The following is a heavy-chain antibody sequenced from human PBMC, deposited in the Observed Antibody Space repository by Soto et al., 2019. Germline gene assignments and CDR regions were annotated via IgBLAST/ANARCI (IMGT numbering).Heavy chain of an antibody. V-gene: IGHV4-34*01. J-gene: IGHJ6*02. CDR1: GGSLSGYY. CDR3: ARRETIVATISGRYYYYGMDV. CDR2: INHSGST. Sequence: PSETLSLTCAVYGGSLSGYYWSWIRQPPGKGLEWIGEINHSGSTNYNPSLKSRVTISVDTSKNQFSLKLSSVTAADTAVYYCARRETIVATISGRYYYYGMDVWGQGTTVTVSS. D-gene: IGHD2-15*01.